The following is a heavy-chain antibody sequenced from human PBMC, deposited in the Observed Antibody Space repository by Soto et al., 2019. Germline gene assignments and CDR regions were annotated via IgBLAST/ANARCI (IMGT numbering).Heavy chain of an antibody. J-gene: IGHJ4*02. CDR2: IYSGGST. D-gene: IGHD3-22*01. V-gene: IGHV3-53*01. CDR3: ARRRYYEDGSGYYRDPLEY. Sequence: PGGSLRLSCAASGFTVSRNYMSWVRQAPGKGLEWVSVIYSGGSTYYADSVKGRFTISRDNSKNTLYLQMNSLRAADTAVYYCARRRYYEDGSGYYRDPLEYRGQGT. CDR1: GFTVSRNY.